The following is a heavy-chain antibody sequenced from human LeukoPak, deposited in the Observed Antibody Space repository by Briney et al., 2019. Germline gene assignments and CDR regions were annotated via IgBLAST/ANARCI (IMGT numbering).Heavy chain of an antibody. J-gene: IGHJ4*02. CDR1: GGSISSSSYY. CDR2: IYYSGST. CDR3: ARDLGWGFFDY. Sequence: SETLSLTCTVSGGSISSSSYYWGWIRQPPGKGLEWIGSIYYSGSTYYNPSLKSRVTISVDTSKNQFSLKLSSVTAAATAVYYCARDLGWGFFDYWGQGTLVTVSS. D-gene: IGHD7-27*01. V-gene: IGHV4-39*07.